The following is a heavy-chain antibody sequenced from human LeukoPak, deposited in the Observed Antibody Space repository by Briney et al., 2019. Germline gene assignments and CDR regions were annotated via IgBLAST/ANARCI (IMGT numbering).Heavy chain of an antibody. Sequence: SETLSLACSVSGGSISDYYWSWIRQSPGKGLEWIGYIYQRGNTNYNPSLKSRVTLSLDTSKNQLSLKLDSVSVADTAVYYCARVGGVPLGALDVWGQGTVVTVS. CDR3: ARVGGVPLGALDV. V-gene: IGHV4-59*01. D-gene: IGHD3-16*01. J-gene: IGHJ3*01. CDR2: IYQRGNT. CDR1: GGSISDYY.